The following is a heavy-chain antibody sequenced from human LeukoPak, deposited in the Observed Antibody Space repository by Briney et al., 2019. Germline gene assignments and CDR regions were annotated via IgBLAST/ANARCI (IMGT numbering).Heavy chain of an antibody. J-gene: IGHJ4*02. Sequence: GGSLRLSCAASGFTFSSYAMHWVRQAPGKGLEWVAVISYDGSNKYYADSVKGRFTISRDNSKNTLYLQMNSLRAEDTAVYYCARGFGSGYYGGFDYWGQGTLVTVSS. CDR1: GFTFSSYA. D-gene: IGHD3-22*01. CDR3: ARGFGSGYYGGFDY. CDR2: ISYDGSNK. V-gene: IGHV3-30-3*01.